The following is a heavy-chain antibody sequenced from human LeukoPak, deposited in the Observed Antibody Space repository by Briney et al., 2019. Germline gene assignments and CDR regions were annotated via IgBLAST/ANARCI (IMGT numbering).Heavy chain of an antibody. CDR1: GFTFTNYP. V-gene: IGHV3-30-3*01. J-gene: IGHJ4*02. Sequence: GGSLRLSCEASGFTFTNYPMFWVRLAPAKGLEWVSSISYDGTKQNYTNSVKGRFTISRDNSRNMLFLQMNSLRPEDTAVYYCARGVHALGYWGQGALVTVSS. CDR2: ISYDGTKQ. CDR3: ARGVHALGY. D-gene: IGHD2-2*01.